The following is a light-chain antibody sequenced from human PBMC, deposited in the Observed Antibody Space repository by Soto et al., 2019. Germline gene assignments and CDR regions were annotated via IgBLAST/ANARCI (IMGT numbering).Light chain of an antibody. CDR2: GAS. CDR1: QSVSSTY. J-gene: IGKJ1*01. Sequence: EIVMTQSPATLSLSPGERATLSCRASQSVSSTYVGWYQQKPGQAPRLLISGASSRATGIPDRFSGSGSGTDFTLTISRLEPEDFAVYYCQHYGSSLWTFGQGTKVDI. V-gene: IGKV3-20*01. CDR3: QHYGSSLWT.